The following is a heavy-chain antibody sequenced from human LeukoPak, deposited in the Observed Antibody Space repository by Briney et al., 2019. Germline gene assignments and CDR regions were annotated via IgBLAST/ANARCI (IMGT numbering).Heavy chain of an antibody. CDR1: GFTFSSYA. CDR2: ISYDGSNK. V-gene: IGHV3-30*07. Sequence: GRSLRLSCAASGFTFSSYAMHWVRQAPGKGLEWVAVISYDGSNKYYADSVKGRFTISRDNAKNSLYLQMNSLRAEDSALYFCAKTTSGYASSFACWGQGTLVTVSS. J-gene: IGHJ4*02. CDR3: AKTTSGYASSFAC. D-gene: IGHD1-14*01.